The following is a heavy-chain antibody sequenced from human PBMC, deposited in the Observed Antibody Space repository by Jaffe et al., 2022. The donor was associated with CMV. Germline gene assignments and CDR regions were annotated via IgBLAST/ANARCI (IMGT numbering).Heavy chain of an antibody. CDR3: ARGFGSNFDY. V-gene: IGHV1-18*04. Sequence: QVQLVQSGAEVKKPGASVKVSCKASGYILSTYGVTWVRQAPGQRLEWMGWISPNNGNTDYARKIQGRATMTTDTSTNTAYMELTSLRIDDTALYYCARGFGSNFDYWGQGTLVTVSS. D-gene: IGHD3-10*01. J-gene: IGHJ4*02. CDR1: GYILSTYG. CDR2: ISPNNGNT.